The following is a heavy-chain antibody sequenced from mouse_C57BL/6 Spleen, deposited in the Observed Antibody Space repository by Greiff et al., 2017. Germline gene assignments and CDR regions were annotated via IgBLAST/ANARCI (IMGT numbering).Heavy chain of an antibody. CDR1: GFNIKGYY. D-gene: IGHD4-1*01. J-gene: IGHJ4*01. V-gene: IGHV14-1*01. CDR3: TLTEDNAMDY. CDR2: IDPEDGDT. Sequence: EVQLQQSGAELVRPGASVKLSCTASGFNIKGYYMHWVKQRPEQGLEWIGRIDPEDGDTEYAPKFQGKATMTADTSSNPAYLQLSSLTAEDTAVYYCTLTEDNAMDYWGQGTSVTVSS.